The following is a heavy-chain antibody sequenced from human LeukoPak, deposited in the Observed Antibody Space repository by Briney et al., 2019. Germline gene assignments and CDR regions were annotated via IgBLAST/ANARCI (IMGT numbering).Heavy chain of an antibody. J-gene: IGHJ4*02. Sequence: ASVKVSCKASGGTFSSYAISWVRQAPGQGLEWMGRIIPILGIANYAQKFQGRVTITADKSTSTAYMELSSLRSEDTAVYYCARATYYYGSGSLKYDYWGQGTLVTVSS. V-gene: IGHV1-69*04. D-gene: IGHD3-10*01. CDR2: IIPILGIA. CDR1: GGTFSSYA. CDR3: ARATYYYGSGSLKYDY.